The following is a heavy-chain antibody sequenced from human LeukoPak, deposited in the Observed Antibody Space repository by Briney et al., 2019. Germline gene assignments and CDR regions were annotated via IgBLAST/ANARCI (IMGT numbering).Heavy chain of an antibody. Sequence: ASGKVSSKASGYTFTSYDINWVRRATGQGLEWMGWMNPNSGNTGYAQKFQGRVTMTRNTSISTAYMELSSLRSEDTAVYYCARGTVRGVIITLGGWFDPWGQGTLVTVSS. CDR2: MNPNSGNT. CDR1: GYTFTSYD. J-gene: IGHJ5*02. D-gene: IGHD3-10*01. CDR3: ARGTVRGVIITLGGWFDP. V-gene: IGHV1-8*01.